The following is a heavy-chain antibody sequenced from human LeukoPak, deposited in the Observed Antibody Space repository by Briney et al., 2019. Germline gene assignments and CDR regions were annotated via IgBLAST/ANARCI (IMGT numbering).Heavy chain of an antibody. V-gene: IGHV3-30-3*01. CDR3: ARDGAYSSGWLAYYFDY. J-gene: IGHJ4*02. Sequence: TGGSLRLSCAASGFTFSSYAMHWVRQAPGKGLEWVAVISYDGSNKYYADSVKGRFTISRDNSKNTLYLQMNSLRAEDTAVYYCARDGAYSSGWLAYYFDYWGQGTLVTVSS. CDR1: GFTFSSYA. D-gene: IGHD6-19*01. CDR2: ISYDGSNK.